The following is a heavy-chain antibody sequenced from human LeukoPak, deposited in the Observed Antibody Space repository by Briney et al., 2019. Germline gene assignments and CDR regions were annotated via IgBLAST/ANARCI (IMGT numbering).Heavy chain of an antibody. CDR2: ISSTGRT. CDR3: ARHFGSGSKKYYFDY. V-gene: IGHV4-61*10. CDR1: GGSISSDTYF. D-gene: IGHD3-10*01. J-gene: IGHJ4*02. Sequence: PSETLSLTCTVSGGSISSDTYFWSWIRQPAGRGLEWIGRISSTGRTDYNPSLTSRVTISVDTSKNQFSLKLTSVTAADTAVYYCARHFGSGSKKYYFDYWGQGTLVTVSS.